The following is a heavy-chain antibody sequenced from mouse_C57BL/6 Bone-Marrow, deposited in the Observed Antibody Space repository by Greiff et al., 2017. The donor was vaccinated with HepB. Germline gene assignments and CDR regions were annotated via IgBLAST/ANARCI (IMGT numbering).Heavy chain of an antibody. CDR1: GFTFSSYA. J-gene: IGHJ4*01. Sequence: EVKLVESGGGLVKPGGSLKLSCAASGFTFSSYAMSWVRQTPEKRLEWVATISDGGSYTYYPDNVKGRFTISRDNAKNNLYLQMSHLKSEDTAMYYCARAMVTSGAMDYWGQGTSVTVSS. V-gene: IGHV5-4*03. CDR2: ISDGGSYT. D-gene: IGHD2-1*01. CDR3: ARAMVTSGAMDY.